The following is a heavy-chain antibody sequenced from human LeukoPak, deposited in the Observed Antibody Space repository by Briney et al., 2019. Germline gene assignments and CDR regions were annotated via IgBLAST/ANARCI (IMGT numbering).Heavy chain of an antibody. Sequence: PSETLSLTCTVSGGSISSYYWSWIRQPPGKGLEWIGYIYYSGSTNYNPSLKSRVTISVDTSKNQFSLKLSSVTAADTAVYYCARRTGYYDGFDYWGTGTTVTVSS. V-gene: IGHV4-59*01. D-gene: IGHD3/OR15-3a*01. CDR1: GGSISSYY. CDR2: IYYSGST. J-gene: IGHJ4*03. CDR3: ARRTGYYDGFDY.